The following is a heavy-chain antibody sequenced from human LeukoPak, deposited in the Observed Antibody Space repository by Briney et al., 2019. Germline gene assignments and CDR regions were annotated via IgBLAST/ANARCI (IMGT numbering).Heavy chain of an antibody. J-gene: IGHJ6*02. D-gene: IGHD2-2*01. V-gene: IGHV4-31*03. CDR1: GGSISSGGYY. Sequence: SETLSLTCTVSGGSISSGGYYWSWIRQHPGKGLEWIGYIYYSGSTYYNPSLKSRVTISVDTSKNQFSLKLSSVTAADTAVYYCARGGVVPAAPGYYYYGMDVWGQGTTVTVSS. CDR3: ARGGVVPAAPGYYYYGMDV. CDR2: IYYSGST.